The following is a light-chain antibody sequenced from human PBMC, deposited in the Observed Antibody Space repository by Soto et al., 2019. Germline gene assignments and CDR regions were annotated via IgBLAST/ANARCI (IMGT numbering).Light chain of an antibody. CDR3: QQTYTTPEIT. CDR1: QSISIS. J-gene: IGKJ5*01. CDR2: GAS. V-gene: IGKV1-39*01. Sequence: DIKMTQSASTLSASVGDRITIACGASQSISISLNWYQLKTGKAPHILMYGASYLKSGVPTRFSGSGSGTDFTLTISSLQPEDFATYYCQQTYTTPEITFGQGTRLEIK.